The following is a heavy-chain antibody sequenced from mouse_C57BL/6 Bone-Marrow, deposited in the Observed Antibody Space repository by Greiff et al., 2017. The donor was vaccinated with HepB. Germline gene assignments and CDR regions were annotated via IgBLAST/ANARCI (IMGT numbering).Heavy chain of an antibody. Sequence: EVMLVESGGGLVKPGGSLKLSCAASGFTFSSYAMSWVRQTPEKRLEWVATISDGGSYTYYPDNVKGRFTISRDNAKNNLYLQMSHLKSEDTALDYCARNDYGSRGFAYWGQGTLVTVSA. CDR3: ARNDYGSRGFAY. V-gene: IGHV5-4*03. CDR2: ISDGGSYT. J-gene: IGHJ3*01. CDR1: GFTFSSYA. D-gene: IGHD1-1*01.